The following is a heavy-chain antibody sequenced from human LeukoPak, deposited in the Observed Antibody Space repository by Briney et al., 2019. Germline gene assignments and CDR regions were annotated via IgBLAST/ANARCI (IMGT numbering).Heavy chain of an antibody. CDR3: AKDQAARSPLYWYFDL. D-gene: IGHD2-15*01. Sequence: GGSLRLSCAASGFTFDDYAMHWVRQAPGKGLEWVSGISWNSGSIGYADSVKGRFTISRDSAKNSLYLQMNSLRAEDTALYYCAKDQAARSPLYWYFDLWGRGTLVTVSS. CDR1: GFTFDDYA. J-gene: IGHJ2*01. CDR2: ISWNSGSI. V-gene: IGHV3-9*01.